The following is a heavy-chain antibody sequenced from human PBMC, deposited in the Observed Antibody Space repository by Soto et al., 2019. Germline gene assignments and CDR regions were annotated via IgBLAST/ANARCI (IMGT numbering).Heavy chain of an antibody. CDR1: GFTVTSNG. CDR2: ISPNGEGI. Sequence: EVKLLESGGGLVQPGGSPILSCGVSGFTVTSNGVSWVRQAPGKGLEWVSAISPNGEGIWYADSVKGRFTISRDISRNTVFLQMDSLRAEDTAVYYCAKDRKYPRDYFHYWGQGTLVTVSS. CDR3: AKDRKYPRDYFHY. J-gene: IGHJ4*02. V-gene: IGHV3-23*01. D-gene: IGHD6-6*01.